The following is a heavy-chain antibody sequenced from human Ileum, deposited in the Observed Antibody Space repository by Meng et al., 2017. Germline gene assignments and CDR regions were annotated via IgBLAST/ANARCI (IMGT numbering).Heavy chain of an antibody. CDR3: ARHDVVPVIRHGLDP. J-gene: IGHJ5*02. D-gene: IGHD3-10*01. V-gene: IGHV4-59*08. Sequence: QVQLQESGPGLVKTSQTLFLTCTVSGGSISNYYWSWIRQPPGTGLEWIGYIHNSATTKYSPSLKSRVTISEDTSKNQFSLKLSSVTAADTAVYYCARHDVVPVIRHGLDPWGQGTLVTVSS. CDR1: GGSISNYY. CDR2: IHNSATT.